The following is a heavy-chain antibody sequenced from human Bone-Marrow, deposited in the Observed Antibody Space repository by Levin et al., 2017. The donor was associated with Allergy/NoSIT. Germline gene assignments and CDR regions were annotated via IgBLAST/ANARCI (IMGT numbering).Heavy chain of an antibody. CDR2: IYYSGNT. J-gene: IGHJ4*02. CDR3: AREDGYVFDY. CDR1: GGSISTGGFH. D-gene: IGHD5-24*01. V-gene: IGHV4-31*03. Sequence: PSETLSLTCSLSGGSISTGGFHWSWVRQRPGKGLEWIGYIYYSGNTYYNPSLQSRLSISIDTFKNQFSLRLTSVTAADTAVYYCAREDGYVFDYWGQGTLVTVSS.